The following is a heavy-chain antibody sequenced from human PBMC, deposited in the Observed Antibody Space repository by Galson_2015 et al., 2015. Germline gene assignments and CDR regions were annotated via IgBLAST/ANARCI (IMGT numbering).Heavy chain of an antibody. CDR3: ARSSENFDY. D-gene: IGHD6-19*01. J-gene: IGHJ4*02. CDR2: INTGNGNT. CDR1: GNIFTTYT. Sequence: SVKVSCKASGNIFTTYTLHWVRQAPGQRLEWMGWINTGNGNTKYSQNFPGRLTITRDTSAGTAYMDLSSLRSEDTAAYYCARSSENFDYWGQGTLVTVSS. V-gene: IGHV1-3*04.